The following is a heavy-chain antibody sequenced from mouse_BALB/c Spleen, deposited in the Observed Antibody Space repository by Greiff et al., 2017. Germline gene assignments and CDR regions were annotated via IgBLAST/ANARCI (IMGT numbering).Heavy chain of an antibody. D-gene: IGHD1-1*01. V-gene: IGHV1S81*02. CDR2: INPSNGGT. J-gene: IGHJ3*01. CDR1: GYTFTSYY. Sequence: QVQLQQSGAELVKPGASVKLSCKASGYTFTSYYMYWVKQRPGQGLEWIGEINPSNGGTNFNEKFKSKATLTVDKSSSTAYMQLSSLTSEDSAVYYCTRGGYYGSSLAWFAYWGQGTLVTVSA. CDR3: TRGGYYGSSLAWFAY.